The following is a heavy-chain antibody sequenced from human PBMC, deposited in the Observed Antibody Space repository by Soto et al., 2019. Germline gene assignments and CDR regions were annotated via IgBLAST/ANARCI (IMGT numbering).Heavy chain of an antibody. V-gene: IGHV4-39*02. D-gene: IGHD3-22*01. CDR1: GGSITSSSYY. Sequence: QLQLQESGPGLVKPSETLSLTCTVSGGSITSSSYYWGWIRQPPGKGLEWIGSIYYSGSSYYTPSLKSRVTISVDTSKNQFSLKLRSVAAADTGFYFCAREYLTNNYDRSGHGWFDPWGQGTLVTVSS. CDR3: AREYLTNNYDRSGHGWFDP. CDR2: IYYSGSS. J-gene: IGHJ5*02.